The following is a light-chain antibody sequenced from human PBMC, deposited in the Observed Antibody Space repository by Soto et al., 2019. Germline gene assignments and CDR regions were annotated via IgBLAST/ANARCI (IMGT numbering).Light chain of an antibody. CDR3: LLYYGGAQLI. CDR1: TGAVTGGYY. Sequence: QTVVTQEPSLTVSPGGTVTLTCASSTGAVTGGYYPNWYQRKPGQAPRPLIYSTSNKHSWTPARFSGSLLGGKAPLTLSGVQPEDEAEYYCLLYYGGAQLIFGGGTKLTVL. CDR2: STS. V-gene: IGLV7-43*01. J-gene: IGLJ2*01.